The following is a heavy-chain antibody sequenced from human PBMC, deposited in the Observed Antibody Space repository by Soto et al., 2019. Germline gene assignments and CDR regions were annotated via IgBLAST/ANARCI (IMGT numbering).Heavy chain of an antibody. CDR2: INEDGSEK. CDR3: ARTGWPQSSYYFDY. Sequence: GGSLSHSYAGSEFTFFVFWVSWGPQTPGKGLEWVANINEDGSEKFFADSVKGRFTISRDNAKNSLSLQMNSLTADDTAVYYCARTGWPQSSYYFDYWGQGTLVTVSS. J-gene: IGHJ4*02. D-gene: IGHD3-16*01. CDR1: EFTFFVFW. V-gene: IGHV3-7*03.